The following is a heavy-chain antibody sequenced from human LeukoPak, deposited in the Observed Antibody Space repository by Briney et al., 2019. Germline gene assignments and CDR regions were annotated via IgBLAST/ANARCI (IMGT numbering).Heavy chain of an antibody. CDR2: FDPEDGET. J-gene: IGHJ5*02. Sequence: ASAKVPCKVSGYTLTELSMHWVRQAPGKGLEWMGSFDPEDGETIYAQKFQGRVTMTEDTSTDTAYMELSSLRSEDTDVYYCATGVKDRAIVGPAYGFDPWGQGTLVTVSS. CDR1: GYTLTELS. V-gene: IGHV1-24*01. D-gene: IGHD1-26*01. CDR3: ATGVKDRAIVGPAYGFDP.